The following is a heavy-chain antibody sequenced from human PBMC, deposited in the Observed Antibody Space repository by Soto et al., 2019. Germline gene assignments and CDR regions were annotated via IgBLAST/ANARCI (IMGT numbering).Heavy chain of an antibody. CDR2: RNPDTGNT. V-gene: IGHV1-3*01. D-gene: IGHD1-26*01. Sequence: QVQLVQSGAELKKPGAAVNIACTASGFTFSDNLINWVRQVPGQGLAWMGWRNPDTGNTRYSETFQGRVTIARHPSASIAYLELSVLANEDTALYFCARDIRSVGPRANDAFDVWGQGTMITVSS. J-gene: IGHJ3*01. CDR3: ARDIRSVGPRANDAFDV. CDR1: GFTFSDNL.